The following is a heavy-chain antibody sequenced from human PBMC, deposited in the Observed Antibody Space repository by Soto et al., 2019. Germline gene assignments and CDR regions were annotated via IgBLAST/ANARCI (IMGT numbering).Heavy chain of an antibody. CDR2: ISGSGGST. CDR1: GFTFSSYA. Sequence: EVQLLESGGGLVQPGGSLRLSCAASGFTFSSYAMSWVRQAPGKGLEWVSAISGSGGSTYYADSVKGRFTISRDNSKNTLYLQMNSLRAEDTAVYYWAKGTAYFSALSRFDYWGQGTLVTVSS. J-gene: IGHJ4*02. V-gene: IGHV3-23*01. D-gene: IGHD3-9*01. CDR3: AKGTAYFSALSRFDY.